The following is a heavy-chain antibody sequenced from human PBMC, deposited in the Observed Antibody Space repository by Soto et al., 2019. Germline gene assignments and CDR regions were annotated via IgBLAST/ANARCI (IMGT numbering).Heavy chain of an antibody. Sequence: PGGSLRLSCAASGFTFSTYWMHWVRQAPGKGLVWVSRINGDGRTTSYADSVRGRFTISRDNAKNTLYLQMNSLRAEDTAVYYCATLASVQVERYDYCGQGTLVTVSS. CDR3: ATLASVQVERYDY. D-gene: IGHD1-1*01. J-gene: IGHJ4*02. CDR1: GFTFSTYW. CDR2: INGDGRTT. V-gene: IGHV3-74*01.